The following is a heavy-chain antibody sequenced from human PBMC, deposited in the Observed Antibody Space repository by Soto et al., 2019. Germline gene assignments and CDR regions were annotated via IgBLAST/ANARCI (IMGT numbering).Heavy chain of an antibody. CDR1: GGSFSDFH. CDR2: INLRGNT. J-gene: IGHJ6*04. CDR3: ARTHYAMEV. Sequence: QVQLLQWGAGLLKPSETLSLTCAVCGGSFSDFHWSWIRQPPGKGLEWIAEINLRGNTNYNPSLERRGHLSVGTSANQFSLKLTSVTAADTGVYYGARTHYAMEVWDKATTVTLSS. V-gene: IGHV4-34*01.